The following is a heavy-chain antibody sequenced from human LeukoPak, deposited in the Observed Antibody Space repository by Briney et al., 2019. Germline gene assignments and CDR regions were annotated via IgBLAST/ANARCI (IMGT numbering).Heavy chain of an antibody. V-gene: IGHV3-9*01. J-gene: IGHJ4*02. CDR1: GFTFDDYA. CDR2: ISWNSGSI. CDR3: AYGYFDWKPSRVY. D-gene: IGHD3-9*01. Sequence: PGRSLRLSCAASGFTFDDYAMHWVRQAPGKGLEWVSGISWNSGSIGYADSVKGRFTISRDNAKNSLYLQINSLRAEDTAVYYCAYGYFDWKPSRVYWGQGTLVTVSS.